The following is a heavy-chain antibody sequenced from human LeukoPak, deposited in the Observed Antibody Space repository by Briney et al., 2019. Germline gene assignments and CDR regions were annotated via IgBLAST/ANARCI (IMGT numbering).Heavy chain of an antibody. D-gene: IGHD2-2*01. CDR1: GGSFSGYY. CDR2: INHSGST. J-gene: IGHJ4*02. Sequence: SETLSLTCAVYGGSFSGYYWSWIRQPPGKGLEWIGEINHSGSTNYNPSLKSRVTISVDTSKNQFSLKLSSVTAADTAVYYCASIVVVPAAMGHDYWGQGTLVTVSS. CDR3: ASIVVVPAAMGHDY. V-gene: IGHV4-34*01.